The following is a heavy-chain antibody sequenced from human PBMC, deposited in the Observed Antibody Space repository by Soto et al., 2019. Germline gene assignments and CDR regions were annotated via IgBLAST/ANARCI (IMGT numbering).Heavy chain of an antibody. Sequence: ASVRVSCKASGYTFTSYGISWVRQAPGQGLEWMGWISAYNGNTNYAQKLQGRVTMTTDTSTSTAYMELRSLRAEDTAVYYCARAWGSYGPFDYWGQGTLVTVSS. CDR3: ARAWGSYGPFDY. J-gene: IGHJ4*02. D-gene: IGHD5-18*01. CDR2: ISAYNGNT. CDR1: GYTFTSYG. V-gene: IGHV1-18*04.